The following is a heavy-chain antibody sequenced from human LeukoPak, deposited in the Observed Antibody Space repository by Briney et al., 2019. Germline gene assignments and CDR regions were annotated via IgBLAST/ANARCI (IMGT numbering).Heavy chain of an antibody. V-gene: IGHV3-21*01. J-gene: IGHJ5*02. Sequence: PGGSLRLSCAASGFTSSSYSMNWVRQAPGKGLEWVSSISSSSSYIYYADSVKGRFTISRDNAKNSLYLQMNSLRAEDTAVYYCARDGKAVLIELDLWGQGTLVTVSS. CDR1: GFTSSSYS. CDR2: ISSSSSYI. D-gene: IGHD3-16*02. CDR3: ARDGKAVLIELDL.